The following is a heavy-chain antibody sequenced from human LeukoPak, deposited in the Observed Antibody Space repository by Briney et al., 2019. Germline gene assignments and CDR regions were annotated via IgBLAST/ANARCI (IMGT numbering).Heavy chain of an antibody. J-gene: IGHJ6*04. CDR3: ARGDYCSSTSCPYYYYYGMDV. D-gene: IGHD2-2*01. CDR1: GFTFSSYW. V-gene: IGHV3-33*08. Sequence: PGGSLRLSCAASGFTFSSYWMSWVRQAPGKGLEWVAVIWYDGSNKYYADSVKGRFTISRDNSKNTLYLQMNSLRAEDTAVYYCARGDYCSSTSCPYYYYYGMDVWGKGTTVTVSS. CDR2: IWYDGSNK.